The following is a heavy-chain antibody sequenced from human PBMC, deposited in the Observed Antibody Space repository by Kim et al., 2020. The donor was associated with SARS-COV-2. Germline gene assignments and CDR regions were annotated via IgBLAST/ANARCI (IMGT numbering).Heavy chain of an antibody. CDR1: GGTFSSYA. J-gene: IGHJ6*03. V-gene: IGHV1-69*04. D-gene: IGHD6-25*01. CDR3: ARASPGIAARGFYYYMDV. Sequence: SVKVSCKASGGTFSSYAISWVRQAPGQGLEWMGRIIPILGIANYAQKFQGRVTITADKSTSTAYMELSSLRSEDTAVYYCARASPGIAARGFYYYMDVWGKGTTVTVSS. CDR2: IIPILGIA.